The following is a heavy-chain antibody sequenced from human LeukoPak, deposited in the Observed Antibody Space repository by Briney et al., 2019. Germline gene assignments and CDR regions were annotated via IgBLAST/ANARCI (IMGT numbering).Heavy chain of an antibody. CDR1: GYTFTSYD. CDR2: MNPNSGNT. D-gene: IGHD3-10*01. V-gene: IGHV1-8*01. J-gene: IGHJ6*02. Sequence: GASVKVSCEASGYTFTSYDINWVRQATGQGLEWMGWMNPNSGNTGYAQKFQGRVTMTRNTSISTAYMELSSLRSEDTAVYYCARGFTTMVRGCRGYGMDVWGQGTTVTVSS. CDR3: ARGFTTMVRGCRGYGMDV.